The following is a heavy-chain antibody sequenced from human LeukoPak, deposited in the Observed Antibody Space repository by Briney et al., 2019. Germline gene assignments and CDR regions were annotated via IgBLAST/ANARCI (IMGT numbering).Heavy chain of an antibody. CDR2: INHSGST. J-gene: IGHJ6*03. D-gene: IGHD3-22*01. CDR1: GGSFSGYY. CDR3: ARGRHDITMIVVVMTSVSYYLDV. Sequence: SETLSLTCAVYGGSFSGYYWSWIRQPPGKGLEWIGEINHSGSTNYNPSLKSRLTISVDTSKNQFSLKLRSVTAADTAVYYCARGRHDITMIVVVMTSVSYYLDVWGKGTTVTVS. V-gene: IGHV4-34*01.